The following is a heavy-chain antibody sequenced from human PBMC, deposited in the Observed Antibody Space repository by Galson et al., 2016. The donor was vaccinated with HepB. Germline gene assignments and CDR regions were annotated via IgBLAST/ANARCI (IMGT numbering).Heavy chain of an antibody. V-gene: IGHV2-5*02. J-gene: IGHJ4*02. CDR2: IYSDDEK. Sequence: PALVKPTQTLTLTCSFSGFALTTYRVGVAWFRQPPGKGLEWLAIIYSDDEKHYNPSLMSRLTITKDTPNKQVVLTMTNMDPVDTATYYCAHRLSPVDGDWFRYWGQGTLVTVSS. CDR3: AHRLSPVDGDWFRY. CDR1: GFALTTYRVG. D-gene: IGHD3/OR15-3a*01.